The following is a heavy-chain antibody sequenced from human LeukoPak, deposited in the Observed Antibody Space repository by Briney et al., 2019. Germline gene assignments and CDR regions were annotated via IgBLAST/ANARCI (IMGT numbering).Heavy chain of an antibody. CDR3: TREDYYGMDV. CDR1: GFTFGDYD. Sequence: GGSLRLSCTASGFTFGDYDMSWVRQAPGKGQEGVGFIRSKAYGGTTEYAESVKGRFTISRNDSKNIDYLQMNSLKTEDTAVYYCTREDYYGMDVWGQGTTVTVSS. CDR2: IRSKAYGGTT. V-gene: IGHV3-49*04. J-gene: IGHJ6*02.